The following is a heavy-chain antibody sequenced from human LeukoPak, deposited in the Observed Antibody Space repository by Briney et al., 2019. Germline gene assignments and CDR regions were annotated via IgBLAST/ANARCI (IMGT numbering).Heavy chain of an antibody. Sequence: ASVKVSCKASGYTFTSYGISWVRQAPGQGLEWMGWISAYNGNTNYAQKLQGRVTMTTDTSTSTAYMELKSLRSDDTAVYYCARALYCSGGSCYAYYGMDVWGQGTTVTVSS. D-gene: IGHD2-15*01. V-gene: IGHV1-18*01. CDR3: ARALYCSGGSCYAYYGMDV. CDR2: ISAYNGNT. J-gene: IGHJ6*02. CDR1: GYTFTSYG.